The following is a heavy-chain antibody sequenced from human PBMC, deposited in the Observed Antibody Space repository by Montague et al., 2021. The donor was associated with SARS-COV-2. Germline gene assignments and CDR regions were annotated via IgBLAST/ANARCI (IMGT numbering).Heavy chain of an antibody. V-gene: IGHV4-59*08. J-gene: IGHJ3*01. D-gene: IGHD1-26*01. CDR1: VSWNTGAD. Sequence: SETLSLTCSRLVSWNTGADRKSTRLYPSHHLNSYAVSCLKEITNSNPSLKSRVTISVDTSKNQFSLNLNSMTAADTAVYYCARHYFPSGTYDSVRAFDLWGQGTVVIVSS. CDR3: ARHYFPSGTYDSVRAFDL. CDR2: SCLKEIT.